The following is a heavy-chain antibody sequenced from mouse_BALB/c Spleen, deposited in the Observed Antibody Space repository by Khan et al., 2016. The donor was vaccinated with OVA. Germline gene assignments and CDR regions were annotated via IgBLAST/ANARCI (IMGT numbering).Heavy chain of an antibody. J-gene: IGHJ3*01. Sequence: QVQLQESGAELARPGASLKMSCTASGYTFTTYTIPWVKQRPGQGLEWIGYIIPSNDYTNYNQKFKDRATLTADKSTRTAYMQLSSLTSEDSAILYCVREGAYYRSDGWFAYWGQGTLVTVSA. D-gene: IGHD2-14*01. CDR1: GYTFTTYT. CDR2: IIPSNDYT. V-gene: IGHV1-4*01. CDR3: VREGAYYRSDGWFAY.